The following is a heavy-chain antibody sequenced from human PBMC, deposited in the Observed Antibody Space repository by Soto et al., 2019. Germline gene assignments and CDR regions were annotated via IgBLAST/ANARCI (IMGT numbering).Heavy chain of an antibody. CDR1: GSSATTSGVG. CDR2: IYWGDAG. Sequence: QITLKESGPPLVQPTQTLTLTCAFSGSSATTSGVGVAWLRQPPGKALEWLAVIYWGDAGQYRPSLTFRLNISNYSANQQLVLTLTHLYPGDTGTYYCARLHRGALAYDFESWGQGSVGSVS. D-gene: IGHD3-10*01. V-gene: IGHV2-5*02. J-gene: IGHJ4*02. CDR3: ARLHRGALAYDFES.